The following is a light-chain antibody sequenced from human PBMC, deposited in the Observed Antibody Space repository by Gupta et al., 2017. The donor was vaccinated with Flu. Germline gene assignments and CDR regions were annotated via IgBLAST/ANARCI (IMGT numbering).Light chain of an antibody. V-gene: IGLV8-61*01. CDR3: ALYMNIGISV. CDR2: NTN. Sequence: QTVVTQEPPFSVSPGGTVTLTCGLSSGSVSTNYYPSWYQQTPGQPPRTLTYNTNTRSSGVPDRFSGSILGNKAALTITGAQPDDESDYFCALYMNIGISVFGGGTRLTVL. CDR1: SGSVSTNYY. J-gene: IGLJ3*02.